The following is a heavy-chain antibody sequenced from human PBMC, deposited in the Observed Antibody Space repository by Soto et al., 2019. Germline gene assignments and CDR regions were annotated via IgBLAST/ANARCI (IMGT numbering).Heavy chain of an antibody. J-gene: IGHJ6*02. CDR1: GFTFSSYA. D-gene: IGHD3-9*01. CDR3: AKSGAIWGDVGYYYYGMDV. V-gene: IGHV3-23*01. CDR2: ISGSGGST. Sequence: GGSLRLSCAASGFTFSSYAMSWVRQAPGKGLEWVSAISGSGGSTYYADSVKGRFTISRDNSKNTLYLQMNSLRAEDTAVYYCAKSGAIWGDVGYYYYGMDVWGQGTTVTVSS.